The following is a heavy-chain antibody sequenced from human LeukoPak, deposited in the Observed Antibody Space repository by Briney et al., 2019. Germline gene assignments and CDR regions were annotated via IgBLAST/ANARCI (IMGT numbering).Heavy chain of an antibody. V-gene: IGHV3-23*01. CDR3: AKDRGYSYGLDY. D-gene: IGHD5-18*01. CDR2: ISGSGGST. CDR1: GFTFSTHA. J-gene: IGHJ4*02. Sequence: PGGSLRLSCAASGFTFSTHAMSWVRQAPGKGLEWVSAISGSGGSTYYADSVRGRFSISRDSSKNTLHLQMNSLRAEDTAVYYCAKDRGYSYGLDYWGQGTLATVSS.